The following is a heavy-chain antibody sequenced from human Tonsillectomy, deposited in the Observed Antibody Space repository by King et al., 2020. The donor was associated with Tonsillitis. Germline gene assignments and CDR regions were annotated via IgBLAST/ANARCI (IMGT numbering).Heavy chain of an antibody. CDR1: GYIFTSYG. J-gene: IGHJ4*02. V-gene: IGHV1-18*01. CDR3: ARTNDVVVVTATPFDY. D-gene: IGHD2-15*01. Sequence: QLVQSGAEVKKPGASLKVSCKPSGYIFTSYGISWVRQAPGQGLEWRGWISTYNANTKYAEKLQGRVTMTTDTSTSTAYMELRSLRSDDTAVYYCARTNDVVVVTATPFDYWGQGTLVTVSS. CDR2: ISTYNANT.